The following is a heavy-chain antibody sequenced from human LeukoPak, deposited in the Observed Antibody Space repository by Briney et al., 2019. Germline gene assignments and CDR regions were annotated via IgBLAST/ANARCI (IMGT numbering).Heavy chain of an antibody. CDR2: IYYSGST. CDR1: GGSISSGGYY. D-gene: IGHD2-2*01. Sequence: SETLSLTCTVSGGSISSGGYYWSWIRQHPGRGLEWIGYIYYSGSTYYNPSLKSRVTISVDTSKNQFSLKLSSVTPADTAVYYCARDKKGYCSSTSCSVGYYYYGMDVWGQGTTVTVSS. CDR3: ARDKKGYCSSTSCSVGYYYYGMDV. V-gene: IGHV4-31*03. J-gene: IGHJ6*02.